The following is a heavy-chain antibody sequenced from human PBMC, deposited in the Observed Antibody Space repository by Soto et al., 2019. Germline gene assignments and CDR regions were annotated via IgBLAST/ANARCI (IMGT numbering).Heavy chain of an antibody. Sequence: QVQLVESGGGVVQPGRSLRLSCAASGFTLSSYGMHWVRQAPGKGLEWVAVIWYDGSNKYYADSVKGRFTISRDNSKNTLYLQMNSLRAEDTAVYYCARDLYSSSWYVDYWGQGTLVTVSS. CDR2: IWYDGSNK. J-gene: IGHJ4*02. V-gene: IGHV3-33*01. D-gene: IGHD6-13*01. CDR1: GFTLSSYG. CDR3: ARDLYSSSWYVDY.